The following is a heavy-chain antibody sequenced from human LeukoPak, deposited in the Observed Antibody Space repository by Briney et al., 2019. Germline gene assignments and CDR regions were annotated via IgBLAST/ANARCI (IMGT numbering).Heavy chain of an antibody. CDR3: ARGGASSRYFNS. J-gene: IGHJ4*02. CDR2: ISYSGSP. CDR1: GGSISSDH. Sequence: SETLSLTCSVSGGSISSDHWSWIRQPPGKGLEWIAFISYSGSPDYNPSLKSRVTISIDTSKNQFSLKLTSVTSADTAVYYCARGGASSRYFNSWGQGTLATVSS. V-gene: IGHV4-59*01. D-gene: IGHD6-13*01.